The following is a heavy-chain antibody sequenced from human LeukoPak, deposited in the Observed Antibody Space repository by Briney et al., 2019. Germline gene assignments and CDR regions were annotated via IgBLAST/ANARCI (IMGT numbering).Heavy chain of an antibody. V-gene: IGHV4-34*01. CDR3: ARSLRLYYYYYYLDV. CDR2: INHNGNS. J-gene: IGHJ6*03. CDR1: GGSFNDNY. Sequence: PSETLSLTCAVSGGSFNDNYWTWIRQPPGKGLEWIGEINHNGNSTYNPSLKSRATISLDTSKNQFSLELRSVTAADTAVYFCARSLRLYYYYYYLDVWGKGTTVSVPS. D-gene: IGHD3-16*01.